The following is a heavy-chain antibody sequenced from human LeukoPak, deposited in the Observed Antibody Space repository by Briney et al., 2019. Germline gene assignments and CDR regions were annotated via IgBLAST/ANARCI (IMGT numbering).Heavy chain of an antibody. J-gene: IGHJ5*02. V-gene: IGHV4-59*08. CDR2: IYYSGST. CDR1: GGSISSYY. Sequence: SETLSLTCTVSGGSISSYYWSWIRQPPGKGLEWIGYIYYSGSTNYNPSLKSRVTISVDTSKNQFSLKLSSVTAADTAVYYCARVRACSGGSCYHWSDPWGQGTLVTVSS. CDR3: ARVRACSGGSCYHWSDP. D-gene: IGHD2-15*01.